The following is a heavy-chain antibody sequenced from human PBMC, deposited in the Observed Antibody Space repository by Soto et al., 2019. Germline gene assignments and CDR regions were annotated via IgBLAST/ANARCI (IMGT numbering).Heavy chain of an antibody. J-gene: IGHJ4*02. CDR2: ISGSGGST. V-gene: IGHV3-23*01. D-gene: IGHD2-2*01. CDR1: GFTFSSYV. Sequence: GGSLRLSCAASGFTFSSYVMSWVRQAPGKGLEWVSAISGSGGSTYYADSVKGRFTISRDNSKNTLYLQMNSLRAEDTAVYYCAKGEYQLLFLDYWGQGTLVTVSS. CDR3: AKGEYQLLFLDY.